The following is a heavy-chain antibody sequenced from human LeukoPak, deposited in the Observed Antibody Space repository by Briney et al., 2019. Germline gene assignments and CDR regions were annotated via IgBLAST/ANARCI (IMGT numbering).Heavy chain of an antibody. CDR1: GFTFSNYA. V-gene: IGHV3-23*01. CDR3: AKDLTQNLLRYSYYFDY. Sequence: GGSLRLSCAASGFTFSNYAMSWVRQAPGKGLEWVSAISGSGDSTYSADSVKGRFTISRDNSKNTLYLQMNSLRAEDTAVYYCAKDLTQNLLRYSYYFDYWGQGTLVTVSS. D-gene: IGHD3-9*01. J-gene: IGHJ4*02. CDR2: ISGSGDST.